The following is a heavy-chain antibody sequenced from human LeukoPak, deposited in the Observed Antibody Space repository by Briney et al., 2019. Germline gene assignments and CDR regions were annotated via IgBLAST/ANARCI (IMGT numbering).Heavy chain of an antibody. CDR2: INHSGST. Sequence: PSETLSLTCAVYGGSFSGYYWSWIRQPPGKGLEWIGVINHSGSTNYNPSLKSRVTISVDTSKNQFSLKLSSVTAADTAVYYCARGHEGSIAAAGRGGYYFDYWGQGTLVTVSS. V-gene: IGHV4-34*01. CDR1: GGSFSGYY. CDR3: ARGHEGSIAAAGRGGYYFDY. D-gene: IGHD6-13*01. J-gene: IGHJ4*02.